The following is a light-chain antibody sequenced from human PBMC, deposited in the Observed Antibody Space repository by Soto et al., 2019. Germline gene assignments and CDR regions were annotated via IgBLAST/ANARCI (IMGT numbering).Light chain of an antibody. Sequence: DIQMTQSPSSLSASVGDRVTITCRASQSITYWLAWYQQKPGRAPKLLIYDVFNLQSGVPSRFSGSGSGTEFTLTISSLQPDDSATYYCQQYHSFSFTFGLGTKVDIK. CDR3: QQYHSFSFT. CDR1: QSITYW. V-gene: IGKV1-5*01. CDR2: DVF. J-gene: IGKJ2*01.